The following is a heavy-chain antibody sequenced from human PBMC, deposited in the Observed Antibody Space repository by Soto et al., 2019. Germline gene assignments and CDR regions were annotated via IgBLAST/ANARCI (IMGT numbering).Heavy chain of an antibody. CDR2: IIPIFGTA. CDR1: GGTFSSYA. D-gene: IGHD4-4*01. V-gene: IGHV1-69*13. Sequence: ASVKVSCKASGGTFSSYAISWVRQAPGQGLEWMGGIIPIFGTANYAQKFQGRVTITADESTSTAYMELSSLRSEDTAVYYCAVTLHAYYYYYGMDVWGQGTTVTVSS. CDR3: AVTLHAYYYYYGMDV. J-gene: IGHJ6*02.